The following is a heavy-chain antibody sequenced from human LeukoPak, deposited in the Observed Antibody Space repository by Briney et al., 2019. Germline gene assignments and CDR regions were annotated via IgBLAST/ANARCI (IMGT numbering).Heavy chain of an antibody. Sequence: AAGPTLVKPTQTLTLTCTFSGFSLSTSGVGVGWIRQPQGKALVRLSLIYWSDDERYSPSLKSRLTITKDTSKNHVVLTMTNMDPVDTATYYCAHSFYGISPEYFNQWGQGTLVTVSS. J-gene: IGHJ1*01. CDR2: IYWSDDE. CDR3: AHSFYGISPEYFNQ. CDR1: GFSLSTSGVG. V-gene: IGHV2-5*01. D-gene: IGHD3-22*01.